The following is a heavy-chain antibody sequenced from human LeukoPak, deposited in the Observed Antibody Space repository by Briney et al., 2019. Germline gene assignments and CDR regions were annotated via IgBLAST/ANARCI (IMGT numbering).Heavy chain of an antibody. J-gene: IGHJ6*03. Sequence: SVKVSCKASGFTFSNSAVQWVRQARGQGLESIGWIVVGSGNTNYAQRIQERVTITRDMSTSTAYLELDSLRSEDTAVYYCAAGPPGASWFMDVWGKGTTDIVSS. CDR2: IVVGSGNT. CDR1: GFTFSNSA. V-gene: IGHV1-58*01. CDR3: AAGPPGASWFMDV. D-gene: IGHD3-22*01.